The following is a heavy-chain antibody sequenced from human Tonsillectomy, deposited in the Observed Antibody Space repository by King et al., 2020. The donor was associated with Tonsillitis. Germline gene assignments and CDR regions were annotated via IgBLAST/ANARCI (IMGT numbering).Heavy chain of an antibody. Sequence: VQLAESGGGLVQPGGSLRLSCAASGFTFSSYEMNWVRQAPGKGLEWVSYISSSGSTIYYADSVKGRFTISRDNAKNSLYLQMNSLRAEDTAVYYCARSGRIQLWFDAFDIWGQGTMVTVSS. CDR1: GFTFSSYE. J-gene: IGHJ3*02. D-gene: IGHD5-18*01. CDR3: ARSGRIQLWFDAFDI. V-gene: IGHV3-48*03. CDR2: ISSSGSTI.